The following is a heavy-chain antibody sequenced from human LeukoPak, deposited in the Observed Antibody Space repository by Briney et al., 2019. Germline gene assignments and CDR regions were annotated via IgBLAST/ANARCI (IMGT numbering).Heavy chain of an antibody. V-gene: IGHV3-7*01. Sequence: GGSLRLSCAASGFTFSNYWMSWVRQAPGKGLEWVANIKEDGSKKYYVDSVKGRFTISRDNARNSLYLQMNSLRAEDTAVYYCASGRQLGYWGQGTLVIVSS. CDR1: GFTFSNYW. D-gene: IGHD6-13*01. CDR2: IKEDGSKK. J-gene: IGHJ4*02. CDR3: ASGRQLGY.